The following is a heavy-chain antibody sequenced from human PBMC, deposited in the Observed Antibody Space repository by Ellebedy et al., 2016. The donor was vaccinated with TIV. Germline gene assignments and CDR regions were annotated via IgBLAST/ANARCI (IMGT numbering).Heavy chain of an antibody. Sequence: GGSLRLSXVASKFTSSNFAMHWVRQAPGKGLEWVATFSDDDKSIHYTESVKGRFTISRDNSRNTVYLQMNGLRSDDTAVYYCAKALYKGNGYDFIFDYWGQGTLVTVSS. CDR1: KFTSSNFA. CDR2: FSDDDKSI. V-gene: IGHV3-30*18. CDR3: AKALYKGNGYDFIFDY. J-gene: IGHJ4*02. D-gene: IGHD3-3*01.